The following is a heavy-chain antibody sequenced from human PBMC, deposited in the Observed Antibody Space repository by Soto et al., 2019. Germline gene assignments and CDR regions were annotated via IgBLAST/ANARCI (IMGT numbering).Heavy chain of an antibody. CDR1: GFTFSSYG. V-gene: IGHV3-30*18. J-gene: IGHJ4*01. Sequence: PGGSLRLSCAASGFTFSSYGMHWVRQAPGKGLEWVAVISYDGSNKYYADSVKGRFTISRDNSKNTLYLQMNSLRAEDTAVYYCAKDDAGAMNFYYCGQRTVVTVSA. D-gene: IGHD1-26*01. CDR2: ISYDGSNK. CDR3: AKDDAGAMNFYY.